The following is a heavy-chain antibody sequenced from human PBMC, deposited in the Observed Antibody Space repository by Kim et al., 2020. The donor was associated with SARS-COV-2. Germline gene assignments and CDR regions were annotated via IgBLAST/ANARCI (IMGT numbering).Heavy chain of an antibody. V-gene: IGHV3-21*01. J-gene: IGHJ4*02. CDR3: ARVYSGSHHFDY. D-gene: IGHD1-1*01. CDR2: I. Sequence: IYYADSVKGRSIISGDNAETSLYLQMNSLRAEDTAVYYCARVYSGSHHFDYWGQGTLVTVSS.